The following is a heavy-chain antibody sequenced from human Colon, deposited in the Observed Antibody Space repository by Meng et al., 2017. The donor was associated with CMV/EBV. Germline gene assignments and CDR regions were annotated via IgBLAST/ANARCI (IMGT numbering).Heavy chain of an antibody. CDR2: INPNSGGT. V-gene: IGHV1-2*02. CDR3: ATVSSGYYLYFQH. CDR1: GYTFTGYY. D-gene: IGHD3-22*01. J-gene: IGHJ1*01. Sequence: QVERVQSGAEVKKPGASVKVSCKASGYTFTGYYMHWVRQAPGQGLEWMGWINPNSGGTNYAQKFQGRVTMTRDTSISTAYMELSRLRSDDTAVYYCATVSSGYYLYFQHWGQGTLVTVSS.